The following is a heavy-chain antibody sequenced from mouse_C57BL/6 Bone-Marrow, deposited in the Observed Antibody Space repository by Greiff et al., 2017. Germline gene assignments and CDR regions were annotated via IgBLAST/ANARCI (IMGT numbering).Heavy chain of an antibody. CDR1: GFTFSSYA. CDR2: ISDGGSYT. Sequence: EVQLQESGGGLVKPGGSLKLSCAASGFTFSSYAMSWVRQTPEKRLEWVATISDGGSYTYYPDNVKGRFTISRDNAKNNLYLQMSHLKSEDTAMYYCARDNGWYFDVWGTGTTVTVSS. CDR3: ARDNGWYFDV. V-gene: IGHV5-4*01. J-gene: IGHJ1*03.